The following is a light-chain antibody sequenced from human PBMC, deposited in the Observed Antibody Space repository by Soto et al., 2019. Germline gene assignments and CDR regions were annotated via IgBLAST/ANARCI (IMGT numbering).Light chain of an antibody. CDR3: QQYNNWPQT. CDR2: GAS. CDR1: QSIGNS. V-gene: IGKV3D-15*01. Sequence: MVMTQSPATVSVSPGEGATLSCRATQSIGNSLAWYQQKPGQAPRLLIYGASSRATGIPDRFSGSGSGTEFTLTISSLQSEDFAVYYCQQYNNWPQTFGQGTKVDIK. J-gene: IGKJ1*01.